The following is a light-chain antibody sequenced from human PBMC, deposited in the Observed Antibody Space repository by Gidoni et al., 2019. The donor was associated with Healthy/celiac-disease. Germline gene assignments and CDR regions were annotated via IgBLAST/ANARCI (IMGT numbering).Light chain of an antibody. CDR2: GAS. V-gene: IGKV3-20*01. CDR1: KSVSSSY. Sequence: EIVLTQSPGTLSLSPGERATLSCRASKSVSSSYLAWYQQKPGQAPRLLIYGASSRATGIPDRFSGSGSGTDFTLTISRLEPEDFAVYYCQQYGGGFGPGTKVDIK. CDR3: QQYGGG. J-gene: IGKJ3*01.